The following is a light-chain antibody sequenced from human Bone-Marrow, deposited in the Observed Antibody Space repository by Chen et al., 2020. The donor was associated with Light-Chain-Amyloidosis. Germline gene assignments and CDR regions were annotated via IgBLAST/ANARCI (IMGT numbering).Light chain of an antibody. Sequence: DIQLTQTPSSLSASVGDRVTITCRGSQSISSYLNWYQQKAGKSPKLLIDAASSLQGGVPSRFSGNRSGTDITLTITTLQPEDFATYYCPQAYSPLWTFGQGTRVEIK. V-gene: IGKV1-39*01. CDR2: AAS. CDR3: PQAYSPLWT. J-gene: IGKJ1*01. CDR1: QSISSY.